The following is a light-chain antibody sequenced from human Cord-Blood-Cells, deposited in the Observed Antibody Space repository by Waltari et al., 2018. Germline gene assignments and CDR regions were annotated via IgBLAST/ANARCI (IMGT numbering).Light chain of an antibody. J-gene: IGKJ2*01. Sequence: DIQMTKSPSSLSASVGDRVTITCQASQDISNYLNWYQQKPVKAPKLLIYDASNLETGVPSRFSGSGSGTDFTFTISSLQPEDIATYYCQQYDNLPYTFGQGTKLEIK. CDR3: QQYDNLPYT. CDR1: QDISNY. CDR2: DAS. V-gene: IGKV1-33*01.